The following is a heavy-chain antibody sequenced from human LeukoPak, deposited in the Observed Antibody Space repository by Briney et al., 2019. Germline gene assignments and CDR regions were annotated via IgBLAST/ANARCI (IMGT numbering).Heavy chain of an antibody. CDR1: GYSISRSYL. J-gene: IGHJ4*02. V-gene: IGHV4-38-2*02. CDR3: VRGELGDFDN. Sequence: SETLSLTCTVSGYSISRSYLWGWVRQPPGKAPEWIGSTSHDGSSYRNPSLKSRVTISIDTSKNQFSLKMTSLTAADTAVYYCVRGELGDFDNWGQGILVTVSS. D-gene: IGHD7-27*01. CDR2: TSHDGSS.